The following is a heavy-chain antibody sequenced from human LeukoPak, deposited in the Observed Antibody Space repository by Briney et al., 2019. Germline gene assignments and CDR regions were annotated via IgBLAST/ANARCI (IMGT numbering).Heavy chain of an antibody. D-gene: IGHD1-1*01. CDR1: GYTFTSYY. CDR3: ARDGTGTTKFDY. Sequence: ASVKVSCKASGYTFTSYYMHWVRQAPGQGLEWMGIINPSGRSTSYAQKFQGRVTMTRDTSTSTVYMELSSLRSEDTAVYYCARDGTGTTKFDYWGQGTLVTVSS. CDR2: INPSGRST. J-gene: IGHJ4*02. V-gene: IGHV1-46*01.